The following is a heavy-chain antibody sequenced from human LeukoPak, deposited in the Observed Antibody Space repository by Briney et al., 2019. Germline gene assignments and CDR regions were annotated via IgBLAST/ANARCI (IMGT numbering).Heavy chain of an antibody. Sequence: ASVKVSCKASGYTFTSYYMHWVRRAPGQGLEWMGIINPSGGSTSYAQKFQGRVTMTRDTSISTAYMELSRLRSDDTAVYYCARQLRWDQYYFDYWGQGTLVTVSS. CDR1: GYTFTSYY. CDR3: ARQLRWDQYYFDY. V-gene: IGHV1-46*01. CDR2: INPSGGST. J-gene: IGHJ4*02. D-gene: IGHD4-23*01.